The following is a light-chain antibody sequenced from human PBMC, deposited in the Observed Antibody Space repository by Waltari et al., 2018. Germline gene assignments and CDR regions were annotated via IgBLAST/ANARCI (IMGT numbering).Light chain of an antibody. V-gene: IGKV1-39*01. CDR1: QSVYNY. Sequence: DIQVTQSPSSLPASVGDRVTITCLTSQSVYNYLNWYQQKPGKAPKLLIYAASSLQSGVPSRFSASGSATDFTLTISSLESEDFAVYYCQQRSNWPLTFGGGTKVEIK. CDR3: QQRSNWPLT. J-gene: IGKJ4*01. CDR2: AAS.